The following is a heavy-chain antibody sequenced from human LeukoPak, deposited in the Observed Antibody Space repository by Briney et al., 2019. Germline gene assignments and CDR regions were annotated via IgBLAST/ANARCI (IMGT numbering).Heavy chain of an antibody. D-gene: IGHD2-15*01. V-gene: IGHV1-8*01. J-gene: IGHJ4*02. CDR3: ARVQGIRFFDY. Sequence: ASVKVSRNASGYTFTSFNFTGVRLAPVQGLGRMGWLNTHSGDTVYAQKFQGRVTMTSNASISTAYMELSSLKFEDTSMYYCARVQGIRFFDYWGQGTLVTVSS. CDR2: LNTHSGDT. CDR1: GYTFTSFN.